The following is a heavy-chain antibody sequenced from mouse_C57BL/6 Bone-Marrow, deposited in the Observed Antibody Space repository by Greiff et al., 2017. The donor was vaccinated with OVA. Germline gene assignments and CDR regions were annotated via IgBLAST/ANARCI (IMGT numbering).Heavy chain of an antibody. CDR3: TRLWVRGYDGDYPWYFDD. CDR1: GYTFTDYD. V-gene: IGHV1-15*01. J-gene: IGHJ1*03. CDR2: IDPETGGT. Sequence: QVQLQQSGAELVRPGASVTLSCKASGYTFTDYDMYWVKQTPVHGLEWIGAIDPETGGTAYNQKFKGKAILTAANSSSTAYMQLRRQTSVDSAVYYGTRLWVRGYDGDYPWYFDDWGTGTTVTVSS. D-gene: IGHD2-3*01.